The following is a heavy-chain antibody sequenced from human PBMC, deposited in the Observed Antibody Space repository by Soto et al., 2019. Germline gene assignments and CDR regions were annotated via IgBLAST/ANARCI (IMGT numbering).Heavy chain of an antibody. CDR1: GGTFGRYT. CDR3: ARGGKLGGDLDV. D-gene: IGHD3-10*01. CDR2: IIPILETA. Sequence: QVQLVQSGAEVKKPGSSVKVSCKASGGTFGRYTLSWVRQAPGQGLEWMGWIIPILETANYARRFQGRLTITADTSSGTAYMDLSGLNSDDTGVYYCARGGKLGGDLDVSGKGTTVTVSS. V-gene: IGHV1-69*08. J-gene: IGHJ6*04.